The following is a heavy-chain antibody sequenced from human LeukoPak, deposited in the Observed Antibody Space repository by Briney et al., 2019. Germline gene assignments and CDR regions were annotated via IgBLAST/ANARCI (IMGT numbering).Heavy chain of an antibody. D-gene: IGHD4-17*01. Sequence: GGSLRLSCAASGFTFSSYAMSWVRQAPGKGLEWVSAISGSGGSTYYADSVKGRFTISRDNSKNKLYLQMNSIRAEDTAVYYCAKTDYGDYVPFDPWGQGTLVTVSS. CDR2: ISGSGGST. CDR1: GFTFSSYA. J-gene: IGHJ5*02. V-gene: IGHV3-23*01. CDR3: AKTDYGDYVPFDP.